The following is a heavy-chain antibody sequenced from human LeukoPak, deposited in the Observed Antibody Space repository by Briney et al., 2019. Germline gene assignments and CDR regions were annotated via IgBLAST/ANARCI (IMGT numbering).Heavy chain of an antibody. CDR1: GYSFTSYW. V-gene: IGHV5-51*01. D-gene: IGHD2-2*02. J-gene: IGHJ5*02. CDR3: ARQYCSSTSCYIAFDP. Sequence: GESLKISCKGSGYSFTSYWIGWVRQMPGKGLEWMGIIYPGDSDTRYSPSFQGQVTISADKSISTAYLQWSSLKASDTAMYYCARQYCSSTSCYIAFDPWGQGTLVTVSS. CDR2: IYPGDSDT.